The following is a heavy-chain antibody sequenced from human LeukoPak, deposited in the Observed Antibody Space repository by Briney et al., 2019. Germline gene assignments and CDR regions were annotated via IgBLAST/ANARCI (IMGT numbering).Heavy chain of an antibody. J-gene: IGHJ4*02. Sequence: GGSLRLSCAASGFTFSSYWMHWVRQAPGKGLVWVSRINTDGSSTSYADSVKGRFTISRDNAKNTLYLQMNSLRAEDTAVYYCARAGGIAAASWYWGQGTLVTVSS. V-gene: IGHV3-74*01. CDR3: ARAGGIAAASWY. CDR1: GFTFSSYW. D-gene: IGHD6-13*01. CDR2: INTDGSST.